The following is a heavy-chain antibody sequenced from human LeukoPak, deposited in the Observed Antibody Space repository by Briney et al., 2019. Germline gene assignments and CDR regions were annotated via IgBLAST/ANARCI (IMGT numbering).Heavy chain of an antibody. CDR1: GGSTSSYY. V-gene: IGHV4-59*01. J-gene: IGHJ4*02. Sequence: SETLSLTCTVSGGSTSSYYWSWIRQPPGKGLEWIGYIYYSGSTNYNPSLKSRVTISVDTSKNQFSLKLSSVTAADTAVYYCASLYGSGGYHDYWGQGTLVTVSS. CDR3: ASLYGSGGYHDY. D-gene: IGHD3-10*01. CDR2: IYYSGST.